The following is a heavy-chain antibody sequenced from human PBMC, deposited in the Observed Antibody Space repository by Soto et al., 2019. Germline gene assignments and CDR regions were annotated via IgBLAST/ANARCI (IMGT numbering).Heavy chain of an antibody. D-gene: IGHD6-6*01. CDR3: AGGIRYSSSFFSP. CDR1: GGSFSGYY. J-gene: IGHJ5*02. V-gene: IGHV4-34*01. CDR2: INHSGST. Sequence: SDTLSLTCAVYGGSFSGYYWSWIRQPPGKGLEWIGEINHSGSTNYNPSLKSRVTISVDTSKDQFSLKLSSVTAADTAVYYCAGGIRYSSSFFSPWGQGTLVTVSS.